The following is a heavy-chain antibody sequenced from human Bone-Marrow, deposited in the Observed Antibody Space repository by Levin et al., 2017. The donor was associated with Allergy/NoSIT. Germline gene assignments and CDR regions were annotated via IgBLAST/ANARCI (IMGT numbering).Heavy chain of an antibody. Sequence: LSLTCAASGFTFSNAWMSWVRQAPGKGLEWVGRIKSKNDDGTTDYAAPVKGRFIISRDDSKNTLYLQVNSLKTEDTAVYYCTTAVYCSSTSCRHFDYWGQGTLVTVSS. V-gene: IGHV3-15*01. D-gene: IGHD2-2*01. CDR1: GFTFSNAW. CDR2: IKSKNDDGTT. CDR3: TTAVYCSSTSCRHFDY. J-gene: IGHJ4*02.